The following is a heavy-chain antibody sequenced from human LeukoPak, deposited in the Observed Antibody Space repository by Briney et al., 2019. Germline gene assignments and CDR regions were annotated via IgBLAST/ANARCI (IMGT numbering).Heavy chain of an antibody. CDR1: GFTFDDYG. D-gene: IGHD3-10*02. J-gene: IGHJ6*03. CDR2: INWNGGST. V-gene: IGHV3-20*04. Sequence: PGGSLRLSCAASGFTFDDYGMSWVRQAPGKGLEWVSGINWNGGSTGYADSVKGRFTISRDNAKNSLYLQMNSLRAEDTALYYCARAQGDTMFYYYYMDVWGKGTTVTVSS. CDR3: ARAQGDTMFYYYYMDV.